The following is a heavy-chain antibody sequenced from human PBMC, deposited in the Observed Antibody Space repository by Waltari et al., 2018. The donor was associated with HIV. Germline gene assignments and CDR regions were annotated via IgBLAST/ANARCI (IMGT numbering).Heavy chain of an antibody. CDR1: GYTLTELS. CDR3: ATVLRYFDWLGD. V-gene: IGHV1-24*01. CDR2: FDSEEWET. J-gene: IGHJ4*02. D-gene: IGHD3-9*01. Sequence: QVQLVQSGAEVKKPGASVKVSCKVSGYTLTELSMHWVRQGPGKGLEWMGGFDSEEWETIYAQKFQGRVTMTEDTSTDTAYMELSRLRSEDTAVYYCATVLRYFDWLGDWGQGTLVTVSS.